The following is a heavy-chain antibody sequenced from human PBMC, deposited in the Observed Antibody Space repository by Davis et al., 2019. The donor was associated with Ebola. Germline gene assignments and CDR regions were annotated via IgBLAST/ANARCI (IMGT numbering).Heavy chain of an antibody. CDR2: INPHNGNT. Sequence: AASVKVSCKASGYTFTNYGITWVRQAPGQGLEWMGWINPHNGNTNYAQKLQGRVTMTTDTSTSTAYMELRSLRSDDTAVYYCARVVTMIVVVMRMDVWGKGTTVTVSS. CDR3: ARVVTMIVVVMRMDV. CDR1: GYTFTNYG. V-gene: IGHV1-18*04. D-gene: IGHD3-22*01. J-gene: IGHJ6*04.